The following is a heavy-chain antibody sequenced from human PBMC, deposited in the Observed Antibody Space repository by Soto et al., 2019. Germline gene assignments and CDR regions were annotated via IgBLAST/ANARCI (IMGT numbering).Heavy chain of an antibody. CDR3: ARLRRIAAAGSNRTGLDY. J-gene: IGHJ4*02. CDR2: IYYSGST. Sequence: QVQLQESGPGLVKPSETLSLTCTVSGGSISSYYWSWIRQPPGKGLEWIGYIYYSGSTNYNPSLKRRVTISVDTSKNQFSLKLSSVTAADTAVYYCARLRRIAAAGSNRTGLDYWGQGTLVTVSS. V-gene: IGHV4-59*08. D-gene: IGHD6-13*01. CDR1: GGSISSYY.